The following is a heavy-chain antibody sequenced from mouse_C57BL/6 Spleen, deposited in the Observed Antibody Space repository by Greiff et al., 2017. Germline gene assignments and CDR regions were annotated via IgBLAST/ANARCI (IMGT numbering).Heavy chain of an antibody. J-gene: IGHJ2*01. CDR1: GFSLTSYG. D-gene: IGHD2-4*01. CDR3: ARVYYDYDYFDY. Sequence: QVQLQQSGPGLVQPSQSLSITCTVSGFSLTSYGVHWVRQSPGKGLEWLGVIWSGGSTDYNAAFISRLSISKDNSKSQVFFKMNSLQADDTAIYYCARVYYDYDYFDYWGQGTTLTVSS. V-gene: IGHV2-2*01. CDR2: IWSGGST.